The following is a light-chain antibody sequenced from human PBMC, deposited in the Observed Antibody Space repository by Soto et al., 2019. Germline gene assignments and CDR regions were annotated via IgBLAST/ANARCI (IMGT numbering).Light chain of an antibody. Sequence: QSVLTQPPSVSGAPGQRVTISCPGSSYNIGAGYDVHWYQQLPGTAPKLLIYGNSNRPSGVPDRFSGPKSGTSASLAITGLQAEDEADYYCQSYDSSLSGAVFGGGTQLTVL. V-gene: IGLV1-40*01. J-gene: IGLJ7*01. CDR2: GNS. CDR3: QSYDSSLSGAV. CDR1: SYNIGAGYD.